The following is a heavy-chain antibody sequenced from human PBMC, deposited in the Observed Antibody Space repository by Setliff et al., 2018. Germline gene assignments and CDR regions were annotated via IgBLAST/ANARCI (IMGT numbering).Heavy chain of an antibody. CDR3: ARHVYGSGSYYNWFDP. CDR1: GYSISSGYY. J-gene: IGHJ5*02. CDR2: IYHSGST. V-gene: IGHV4-38-2*01. D-gene: IGHD3-10*01. Sequence: ETLSLTCAVSGYSISSGYYWGWIRQPPGKGLEWIGSIYHSGSTYYNPSLKSRVTISVDTSKNQFSLKLSSVTAADTAVYYCARHVYGSGSYYNWFDPWGQGTLVTV.